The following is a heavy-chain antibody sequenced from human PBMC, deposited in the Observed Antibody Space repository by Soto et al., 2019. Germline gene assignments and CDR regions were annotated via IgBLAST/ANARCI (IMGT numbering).Heavy chain of an antibody. CDR2: INHSGST. J-gene: IGHJ4*02. Sequence: QVQLQQWGAGLLKPSETLSLTCAVYGGSFSGYYWSWIRQPPGKGLEWIGEINHSGSTNYNPSLKSRVTISVDTSKNQFSLKLSSVTAADTAVYYCARGREVQIAYWGQGTLVTVSS. V-gene: IGHV4-34*01. CDR3: ARGREVQIAY. CDR1: GGSFSGYY.